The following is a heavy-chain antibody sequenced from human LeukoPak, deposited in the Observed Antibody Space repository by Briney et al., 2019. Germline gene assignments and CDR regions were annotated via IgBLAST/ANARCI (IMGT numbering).Heavy chain of an antibody. CDR3: ARYSNAVAGARWLDH. J-gene: IGHJ5*02. CDR2: IYYTGST. V-gene: IGHV4-59*01. D-gene: IGHD2-21*01. Sequence: PSETLSLTCTVSGGSLSSYYWSWIRQPPGRELEWIGYIYYTGSTNYNPSLRSRVTISLDTSKSQFSLKLSSVTAADTAVYYCARYSNAVAGARWLDHWGQGTLVTVPS. CDR1: GGSLSSYY.